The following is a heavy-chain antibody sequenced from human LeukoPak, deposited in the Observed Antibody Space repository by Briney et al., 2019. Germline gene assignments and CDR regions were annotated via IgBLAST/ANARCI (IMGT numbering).Heavy chain of an antibody. V-gene: IGHV4-59*01. CDR3: AIGQDPFELYN. CDR2: IYYIGST. J-gene: IGHJ4*02. Sequence: SEILSLTCTVSGGSISSYYWSWIRQPPGKGLEWIGYIYYIGSTNYNPSLKSRVTISVDRSKNQFSLKLNSMTAADTAVYYCAIGQDPFELYNWGQGTLVTVSS. D-gene: IGHD1-7*01. CDR1: GGSISSYY.